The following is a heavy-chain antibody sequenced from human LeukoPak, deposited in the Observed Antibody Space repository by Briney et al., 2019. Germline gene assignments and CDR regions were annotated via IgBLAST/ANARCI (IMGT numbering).Heavy chain of an antibody. CDR1: GFTFSSYW. D-gene: IGHD1-20*01. CDR3: VMYTWGNVPDI. Sequence: GGSLRLSCAASGFTFSSYWMSWVRQVPGKGLVWVARMNSDGSDTAHADSVKGRFTISRDNAKNTLYLQMNSLRAEDTAVYFCVMYTWGNVPDIWGQGTLVTVSS. V-gene: IGHV3-74*01. J-gene: IGHJ3*02. CDR2: MNSDGSDT.